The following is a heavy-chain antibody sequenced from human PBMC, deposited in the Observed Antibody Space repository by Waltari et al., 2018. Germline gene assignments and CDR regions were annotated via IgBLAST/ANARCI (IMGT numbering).Heavy chain of an antibody. CDR2: INSDGRKK. D-gene: IGHD6-13*01. V-gene: IGHV3-7*01. CDR1: VFTVSSYW. Sequence: EVQLVESGGGLVQTGGSLRLPCAACVFTVSSYWMRWVRQAAGKGLEWVDNINSDGRKKYYVSSMNGRFTISRDNSKNTPYLQMNSLGAEDTAVYCCAKDVVVTAAARTDHDYWGQGTLVTVSS. J-gene: IGHJ4*02. CDR3: AKDVVVTAAARTDHDY.